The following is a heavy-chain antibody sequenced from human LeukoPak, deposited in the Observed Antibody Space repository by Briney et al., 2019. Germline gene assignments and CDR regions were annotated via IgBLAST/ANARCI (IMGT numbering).Heavy chain of an antibody. CDR3: ARYGDTRFDP. CDR2: IYYSANT. CDR1: GGSISNYY. J-gene: IGHJ5*02. V-gene: IGHV4-59*01. D-gene: IGHD4-17*01. Sequence: SSETLSLSCTVSGGSISNYYWNWLRQPPGKGLEWIGYIYYSANTNYNPSLKSRVTISVDPSKNQFSLRLTSVTAADTAVYYCARYGDTRFDPWGQGTLVTVSS.